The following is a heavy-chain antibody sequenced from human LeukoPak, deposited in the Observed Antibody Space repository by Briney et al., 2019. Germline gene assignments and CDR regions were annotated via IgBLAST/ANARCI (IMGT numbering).Heavy chain of an antibody. D-gene: IGHD5-18*01. J-gene: IGHJ4*02. CDR2: ISGSGGST. CDR3: AKVLTAMPRGGNFDY. CDR1: GFTFSSYA. Sequence: GGSLRLSCAASGFTFSSYAMSWVRQAPGKGLEWVSAISGSGGSTYYADSVKGRFTISRDNSKNTLYLQMNSLRAEDTAVYYCAKVLTAMPRGGNFDYWGQGTLVTVSS. V-gene: IGHV3-23*01.